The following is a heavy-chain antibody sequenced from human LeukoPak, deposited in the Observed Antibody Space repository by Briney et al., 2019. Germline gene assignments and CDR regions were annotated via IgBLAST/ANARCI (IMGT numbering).Heavy chain of an antibody. D-gene: IGHD2-2*02. J-gene: IGHJ6*03. CDR1: GGSFSDYY. V-gene: IGHV4-34*01. CDR2: INHSGST. Sequence: SETLSLTCAVYGGSFSDYYWSWIRQPPGKGLEWIGEINHSGSTNYNPSLKSRVTISVDTSKNQFSLKLSSVTAADTAVYYCARGRTGCSSTSCYRANYYYYMDVWGKGTTVTVSS. CDR3: ARGRTGCSSTSCYRANYYYYMDV.